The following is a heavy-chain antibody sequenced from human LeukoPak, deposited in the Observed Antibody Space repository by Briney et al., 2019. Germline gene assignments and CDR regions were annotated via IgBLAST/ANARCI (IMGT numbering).Heavy chain of an antibody. J-gene: IGHJ4*02. Sequence: GGSLRLSCAASGFFFSSYWMYWVRQAPGKGLEWVSSISSSSSYIYYADSVKGRFTISRDNAKNSLYLQMNSLRAEDTAVYYCARDSYYYDSSGYWDYWGQGTLVTVSS. CDR3: ARDSYYYDSSGYWDY. D-gene: IGHD3-22*01. CDR1: GFFFSSYW. V-gene: IGHV3-21*01. CDR2: ISSSSSYI.